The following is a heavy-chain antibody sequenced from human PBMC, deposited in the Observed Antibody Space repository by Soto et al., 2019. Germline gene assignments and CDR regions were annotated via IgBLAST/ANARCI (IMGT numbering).Heavy chain of an antibody. CDR1: GGSFSGYY. J-gene: IGHJ6*02. CDR2: INHSGST. V-gene: IGHV4-34*01. Sequence: SETLSLTCAVYGGSFSGYYLSWILKPPGKVLEWIGEINHSGSTNYNPSLKSRVTISVDTSKNQFSLKLSSVTAADTAVYYCARLEGDSSGYYFNYYYGMDVWGQGTTVTVSS. CDR3: ARLEGDSSGYYFNYYYGMDV. D-gene: IGHD3-22*01.